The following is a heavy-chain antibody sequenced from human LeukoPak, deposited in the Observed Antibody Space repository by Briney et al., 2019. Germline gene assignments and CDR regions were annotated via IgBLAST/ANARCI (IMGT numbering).Heavy chain of an antibody. CDR2: ISGNNDNP. CDR3: ARDGTSTDDY. CDR1: GYTFSNFG. D-gene: IGHD2-2*01. J-gene: IGHJ4*02. Sequence: ASVKVSCTTSGYTFSNFGINWVRQAPGQGLEWMGWISGNNDNPNYGQTFQGRFTVTTDSSTSTAYMELRNLRFDDTAVYYCARDGTSTDDYWGQGTLVIVSS. V-gene: IGHV1-18*01.